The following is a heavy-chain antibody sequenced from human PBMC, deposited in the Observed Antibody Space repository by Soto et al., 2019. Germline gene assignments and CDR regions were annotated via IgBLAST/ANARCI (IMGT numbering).Heavy chain of an antibody. CDR2: ISYDGSHK. V-gene: IGHV3-30-3*01. J-gene: IGHJ6*02. Sequence: QVQLVESGGGVVQPGRSLRLSCAASGFTFSNFAMYWVRQAPGKGLEWVTVISYDGSHKYYADSVKGRFTISRDNSKNTLYLQMNNLRAEDSAVYFCARYYSYQRAMDVWGQGTTVTVSS. D-gene: IGHD3-10*01. CDR3: ARYYSYQRAMDV. CDR1: GFTFSNFA.